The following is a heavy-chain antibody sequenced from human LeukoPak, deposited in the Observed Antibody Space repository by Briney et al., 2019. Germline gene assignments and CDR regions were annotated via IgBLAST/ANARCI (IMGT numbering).Heavy chain of an antibody. CDR3: ATNDYGGNSDFDY. Sequence: SVKVSCKASGGTFISYAISWVRQAPGQGLEWMGGIIPIFGTANYAQKFQGRVTITADESTSTAYMELSRLRSDDTAVYYCATNDYGGNSDFDYWGQGTLVTVSS. J-gene: IGHJ4*02. CDR1: GGTFISYA. D-gene: IGHD4-23*01. V-gene: IGHV1-69*13. CDR2: IIPIFGTA.